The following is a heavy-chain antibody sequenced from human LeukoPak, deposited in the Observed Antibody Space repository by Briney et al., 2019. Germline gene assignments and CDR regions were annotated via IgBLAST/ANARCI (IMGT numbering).Heavy chain of an antibody. V-gene: IGHV4-34*01. CDR3: ARVLDDIVVVVAATDDAFDI. Sequence: PSETLSLTCAVYGGSFSGYYWSWIRQPPGKRLEWIGEINHSGSTNYNPSLKSRVTISVDTSKNQFSLKLSSVTAADTAVYYCARVLDDIVVVVAATDDAFDIWGQGTMVTVSS. CDR2: INHSGST. J-gene: IGHJ3*02. D-gene: IGHD2-15*01. CDR1: GGSFSGYY.